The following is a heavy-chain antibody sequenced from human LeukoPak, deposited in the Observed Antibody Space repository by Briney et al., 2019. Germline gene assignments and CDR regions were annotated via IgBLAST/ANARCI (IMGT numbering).Heavy chain of an antibody. CDR1: GYTFTSYA. V-gene: IGHV7-4-1*02. D-gene: IGHD3-22*01. Sequence: ASVKVSCKASGYTFTSYAMNWVRQAPGQGLEWMGWINTNTGNPTYARGFTGRFVFSLDTSVSTAYLQISSLKAEDTAVYYCARDRKWLLSSGRRPTSFDIWGQGTMVTVSS. CDR2: INTNTGNP. CDR3: ARDRKWLLSSGRRPTSFDI. J-gene: IGHJ3*02.